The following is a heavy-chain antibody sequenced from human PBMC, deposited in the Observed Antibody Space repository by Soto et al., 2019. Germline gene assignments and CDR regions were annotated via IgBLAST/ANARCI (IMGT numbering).Heavy chain of an antibody. CDR2: ISSSSSYI. J-gene: IGHJ3*01. V-gene: IGHV3-21*01. CDR1: GFTFSSYS. Sequence: GGYLRLSCAASGFTFSSYSMNWVRQAPGKGLEWVSSISSSSSYIYYADSVKGRFTISRDNAKNSLYLQMNSLRAEDTAVYYCSIDQFLRAPYAFDLCGKGTMVTVS. CDR3: SIDQFLRAPYAFDL. D-gene: IGHD1-26*01.